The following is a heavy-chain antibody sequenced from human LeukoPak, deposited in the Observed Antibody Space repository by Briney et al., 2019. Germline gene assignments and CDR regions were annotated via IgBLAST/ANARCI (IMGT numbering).Heavy chain of an antibody. CDR2: INPNSGGT. V-gene: IGHV1-2*02. Sequence: ASVKVSCKASGYTFTGYYMHWVRQAPGQGLEWMGWINPNSGGTNYAQKFQGRVTMTRDTSISTAYMELSRLRSDDTAVYYCARDKFGISLRGEARRTLIAVAGIGAWDYWGQGTLVTVSS. CDR1: GYTFTGYY. CDR3: ARDKFGISLRGEARRTLIAVAGIGAWDY. D-gene: IGHD6-19*01. J-gene: IGHJ4*02.